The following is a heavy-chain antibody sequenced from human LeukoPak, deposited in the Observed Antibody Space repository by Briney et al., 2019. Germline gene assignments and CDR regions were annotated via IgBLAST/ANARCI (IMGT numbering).Heavy chain of an antibody. CDR3: ARETLGYDGYGADY. Sequence: PGGSLRLSCAASGFTFSSYSMNWVRQAPGKGLEWVSSISSSSSYIYYADSVKGRFTISRDNAKNSLYLQMNSLRAEDTAVYYCARETLGYDGYGADYWGQGTLVTVSS. CDR2: ISSSSSYI. J-gene: IGHJ4*02. V-gene: IGHV3-21*01. CDR1: GFTFSSYS. D-gene: IGHD5-12*01.